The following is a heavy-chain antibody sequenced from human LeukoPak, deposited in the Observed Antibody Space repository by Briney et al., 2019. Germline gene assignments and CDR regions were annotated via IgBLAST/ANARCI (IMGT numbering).Heavy chain of an antibody. D-gene: IGHD6-13*01. Sequence: SVKVSCKASGGTFSSYAISWVRQAPGQGLEWMGGIIPIFGTADYAQKFQGRVTITADESTSTAYMELSSLRSEDTAVYYCARLYSSSWYVFDYWGQGTLVTVSS. CDR3: ARLYSSSWYVFDY. V-gene: IGHV1-69*13. CDR2: IIPIFGTA. CDR1: GGTFSSYA. J-gene: IGHJ4*02.